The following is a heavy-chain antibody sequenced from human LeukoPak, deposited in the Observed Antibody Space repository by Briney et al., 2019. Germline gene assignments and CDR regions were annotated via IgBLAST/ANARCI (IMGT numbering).Heavy chain of an antibody. CDR2: ISAYNGNT. V-gene: IGHV1-18*01. CDR1: GYTFTSYG. Sequence: ASVKVSCKASGYTFTSYGISWVRQAPGQGLEWMGWISAYNGNTNYAQKLQGRVTMTTDTSTSTAYMELRSLRSDDTAVYYCARINEYSSGGEDRFDYWGQGTLVTVSS. CDR3: ARINEYSSGGEDRFDY. J-gene: IGHJ4*02. D-gene: IGHD6-25*01.